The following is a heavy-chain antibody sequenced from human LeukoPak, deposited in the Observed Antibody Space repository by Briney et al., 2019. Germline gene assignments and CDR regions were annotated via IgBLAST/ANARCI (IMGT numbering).Heavy chain of an antibody. CDR1: GYTFTVYY. J-gene: IGHJ4*02. CDR3: AREVRERGYSYGRYYFDY. Sequence: GASVKVSCKASGYTFTVYYMHWVRQAPGQGLEWMGRITPVLDIPNYAQKFQGRVTITADKSTSTAYMELSSLRSEDTAVYFCAREVRERGYSYGRYYFDYWGQGTLVTVSS. CDR2: ITPVLDIP. V-gene: IGHV1-69*10. D-gene: IGHD5-18*01.